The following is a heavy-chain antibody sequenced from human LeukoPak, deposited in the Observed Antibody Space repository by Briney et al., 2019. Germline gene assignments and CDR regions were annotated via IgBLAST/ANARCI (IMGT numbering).Heavy chain of an antibody. CDR1: GGSFSGYY. D-gene: IGHD4-17*01. Sequence: PSETLSLTCAVYGGSFSGYYWSWIRQPPGKGLEWIGEINHSGSTNYNPSLKSRVTISVDKSKNQLSLNLNSVTAADTAVYYCARAGTNLGDYDYWGQGTLVTVSS. CDR3: ARAGTNLGDYDY. CDR2: INHSGST. V-gene: IGHV4-34*01. J-gene: IGHJ4*02.